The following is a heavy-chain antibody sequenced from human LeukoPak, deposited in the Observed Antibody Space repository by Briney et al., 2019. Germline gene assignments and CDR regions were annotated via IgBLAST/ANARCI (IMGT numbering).Heavy chain of an antibody. Sequence: ASVKVSCKASGYTFTSYYMHWVRQAPGQGLEWMGIINPSGGSTSYAQKFQGRVTMTRDTSTSTVYMELSSLRSEDTAVYYCAGGHCSSTSCYTAGYYHYYMDVWGKGTTVTVSS. D-gene: IGHD2-2*02. J-gene: IGHJ6*03. V-gene: IGHV1-46*01. CDR3: AGGHCSSTSCYTAGYYHYYMDV. CDR1: GYTFTSYY. CDR2: INPSGGST.